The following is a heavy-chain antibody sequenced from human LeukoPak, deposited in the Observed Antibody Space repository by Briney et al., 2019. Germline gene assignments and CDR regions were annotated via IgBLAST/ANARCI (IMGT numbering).Heavy chain of an antibody. CDR3: ARGLGDYDFWSGYYIGGDGDAFDI. J-gene: IGHJ3*02. D-gene: IGHD3-3*01. CDR1: GGSISSYY. Sequence: SETLSLTCTVSGGSISSYYWSWIRQPPGKGLEGIGYIYYSVSTNYNPSLKSRVTISVDTSKNPFSLKLSSVTAADTAVYYCARGLGDYDFWSGYYIGGDGDAFDIWGQGTMVTVSS. V-gene: IGHV4-59*12. CDR2: IYYSVST.